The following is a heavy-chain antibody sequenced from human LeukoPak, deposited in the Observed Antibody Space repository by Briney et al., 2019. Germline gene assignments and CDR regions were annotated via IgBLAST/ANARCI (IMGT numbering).Heavy chain of an antibody. J-gene: IGHJ4*02. Sequence: GGSLRLSCAASGFTFSSYNMNWVRQAPGKGLEWVSYVSSSSSIIYYADSVKGRFTISRDNAKNSLYLQMNSLRDEDTAVYYCARDRFFYDSRGHRVFDYWGQGTLVTVSS. CDR3: ARDRFFYDSRGHRVFDY. CDR2: VSSSSSII. V-gene: IGHV3-48*02. D-gene: IGHD3-22*01. CDR1: GFTFSSYN.